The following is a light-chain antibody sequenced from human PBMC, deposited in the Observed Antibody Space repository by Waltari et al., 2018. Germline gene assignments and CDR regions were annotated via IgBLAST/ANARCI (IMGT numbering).Light chain of an antibody. Sequence: EIVMTQSPLSLPVTPGEPASISCRSSPSLLHSNGNTYLEWFLQRPGQSPQFLCFFASRRASGVPDRFSGYGSGTDFTQNISRVEAEDVGIYYCMQGLQIPWTFGQGTRADIK. CDR3: MQGLQIPWT. V-gene: IGKV2-28*01. CDR1: PSLLHSNGNTY. CDR2: FAS. J-gene: IGKJ1*01.